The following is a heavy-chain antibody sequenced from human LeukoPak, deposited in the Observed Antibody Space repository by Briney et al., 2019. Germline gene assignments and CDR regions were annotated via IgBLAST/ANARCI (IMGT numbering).Heavy chain of an antibody. J-gene: IGHJ4*02. Sequence: SETLSLTCTVSGGSISSSSYYWGWIRQPPGKGLEWIGSIYYSGSTYYNPSLKSRVTISVDTSKNQFSLKLSSVTAADTAVYYCARSSIAVAGPYYFDYWGQGNLVTVSS. D-gene: IGHD6-19*01. CDR1: GGSISSSSYY. CDR3: ARSSIAVAGPYYFDY. V-gene: IGHV4-39*01. CDR2: IYYSGST.